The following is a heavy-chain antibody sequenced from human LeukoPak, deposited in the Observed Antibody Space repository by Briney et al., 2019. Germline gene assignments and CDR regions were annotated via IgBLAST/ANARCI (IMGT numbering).Heavy chain of an antibody. CDR2: ISSSSSYI. J-gene: IGHJ4*02. V-gene: IGHV3-21*01. D-gene: IGHD3-10*01. CDR3: ARDNTMVRGVIISPFDY. Sequence: GGSLRLSCAASGFTFSSYSMNWVRQAPGKGLEWVSSISSSSSYIYCADSVKGRFTISRDNAKNSLYLQMNSLRAEDTAVYYCARDNTMVRGVIISPFDYWGQGTLVTVSS. CDR1: GFTFSSYS.